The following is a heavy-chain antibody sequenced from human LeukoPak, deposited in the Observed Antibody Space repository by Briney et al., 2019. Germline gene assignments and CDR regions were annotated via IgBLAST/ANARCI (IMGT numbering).Heavy chain of an antibody. CDR2: IYYSGST. D-gene: IGHD6-6*01. V-gene: IGHV4-59*11. Sequence: SETLSLTCTVPGGSISSHYWSWIRQPPGKGLEWIGYIYYSGSTNYNPSLKSRVTISVDTSKNQFSLKLSSVTAADTAVYYCARSSIAAIFDYWGQGTLVTVSS. CDR3: ARSSIAAIFDY. CDR1: GGSISSHY. J-gene: IGHJ4*02.